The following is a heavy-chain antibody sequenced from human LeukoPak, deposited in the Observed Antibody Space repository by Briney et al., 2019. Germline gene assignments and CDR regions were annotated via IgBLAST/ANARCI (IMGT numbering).Heavy chain of an antibody. CDR3: AKGGLNGNWFDP. CDR2: ISGSGGST. V-gene: IGHV3-23*01. Sequence: GGSLRLSCVGSGFTSIAYALTWARQAPGKGLEWVSAISGSGGSTYYADSVKGRFTISRDNSKNTLYLQMNSLRAEDTAVYYCAKGGLNGNWFDPWGQGTLVTVSS. CDR1: GFTSIAYA. D-gene: IGHD3/OR15-3a*01. J-gene: IGHJ5*02.